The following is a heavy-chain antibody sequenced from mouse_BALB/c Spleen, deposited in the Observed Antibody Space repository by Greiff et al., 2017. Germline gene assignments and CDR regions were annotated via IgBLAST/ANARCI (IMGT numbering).Heavy chain of an antibody. D-gene: IGHD1-1*01. CDR3: ARRATVVAGGY. J-gene: IGHJ2*01. Sequence: QVQLQQSGAELMKPGASVKISCKATGYTFSSYWIEWVKQRPGHGLEWIGEILPGSGSTNYNEKFKGKATFTADTSSNTAYMQLSSLTSEDSAVYYCARRATVVAGGYWGQGTTLTVSS. V-gene: IGHV1-9*01. CDR1: GYTFSSYW. CDR2: ILPGSGST.